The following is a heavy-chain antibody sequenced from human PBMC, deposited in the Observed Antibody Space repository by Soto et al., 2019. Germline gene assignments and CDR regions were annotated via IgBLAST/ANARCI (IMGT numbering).Heavy chain of an antibody. CDR1: GDSVSSNSAA. V-gene: IGHV6-1*01. Sequence: PSQTLSLTCAISGDSVSSNSAAWNWIRQSPSRGLEWLGRTYYRSKWYNDYAVSVKSRITINPDTSKNQFSLQLNSVTPEDTAVYYCARDIVVVVAATPYYYYYMDVWGKGTTVTVSS. J-gene: IGHJ6*03. CDR3: ARDIVVVVAATPYYYYYMDV. CDR2: TYYRSKWYN. D-gene: IGHD2-15*01.